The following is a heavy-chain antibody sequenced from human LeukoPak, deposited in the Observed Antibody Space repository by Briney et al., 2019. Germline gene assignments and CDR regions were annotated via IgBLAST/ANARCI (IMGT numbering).Heavy chain of an antibody. J-gene: IGHJ4*02. CDR1: GYSISSGYY. V-gene: IGHV4-38-2*02. CDR2: IYHSGST. CDR3: ARAAHGYSF. D-gene: IGHD5-18*01. Sequence: SETLSLTCTVSGYSISSGYYWGWIRQPPGKGLEWIGSIYHSGSTYYNPSLKSRVTISVDTSKNQFSLKLSSVTAADTAVYYCARAAHGYSFWGQGTLVTASS.